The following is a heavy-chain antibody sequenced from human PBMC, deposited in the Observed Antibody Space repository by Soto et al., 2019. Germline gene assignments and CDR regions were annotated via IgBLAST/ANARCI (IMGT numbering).Heavy chain of an antibody. J-gene: IGHJ6*02. D-gene: IGHD6-13*01. Sequence: NPSETLSLTCAVYGGSFSGYYWSWIRQPPGKGLEWIGEINHSGGTNYNPSLKSRVTISVDTSKNQFSLKLSSVTAADTAVYYCARGSRTYGMDVWGQGTTVTVSS. CDR1: GGSFSGYY. V-gene: IGHV4-34*01. CDR2: INHSGGT. CDR3: ARGSRTYGMDV.